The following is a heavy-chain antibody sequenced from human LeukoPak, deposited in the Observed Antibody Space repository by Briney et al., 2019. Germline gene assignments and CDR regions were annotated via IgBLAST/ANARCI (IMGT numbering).Heavy chain of an antibody. CDR1: GYTFTSYD. CDR3: AGDRHSSWSYYYYYYYMDV. Sequence: GASVKVSCKASGYTFTSYDINWVRQATGQGLEWMGWMNPNSGNTGYAQKFQGRVTITRNTSISTAYMELSSLRSEDTAVYYCAGDRHSSWSYYYYYYYMDVWGKGTTVTVSS. D-gene: IGHD6-13*01. J-gene: IGHJ6*03. CDR2: MNPNSGNT. V-gene: IGHV1-8*03.